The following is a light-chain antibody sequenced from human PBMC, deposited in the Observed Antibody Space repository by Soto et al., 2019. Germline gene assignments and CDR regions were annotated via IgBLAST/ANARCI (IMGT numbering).Light chain of an antibody. J-gene: IGKJ1*01. Sequence: EIVMTQSPATLSVSPGERATLSCRASQSVSSNLAWYQQKPGQAPRLLIYGASTRATGIPARFSGSGSGTEFTLTISRLKSEDFAVSYCQQYNNPGQTCGHGTKVEIK. CDR2: GAS. V-gene: IGKV3-15*01. CDR3: QQYNNPGQT. CDR1: QSVSSN.